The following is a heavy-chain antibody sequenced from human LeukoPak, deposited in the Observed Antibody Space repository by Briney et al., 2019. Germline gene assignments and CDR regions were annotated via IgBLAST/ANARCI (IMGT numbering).Heavy chain of an antibody. CDR3: AKCYYDSSGYYPFDY. CDR1: GFIFSSYG. Sequence: GGSLRLSCAASGFIFSSYGMHWVRQAPGKGLEWVAFMRYDGSDKYYADSVKGRFTISRDNSKNTLYLQMNSLRVEDTAVYYCAKCYYDSSGYYPFDYWGQGTLVTVSS. CDR2: MRYDGSDK. V-gene: IGHV3-30*02. D-gene: IGHD3-22*01. J-gene: IGHJ4*02.